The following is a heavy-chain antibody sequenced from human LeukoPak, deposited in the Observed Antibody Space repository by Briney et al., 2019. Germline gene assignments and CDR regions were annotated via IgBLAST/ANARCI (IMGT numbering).Heavy chain of an antibody. CDR2: ILPIFGTA. CDR1: GGTFGSYG. CDR3: TRDRGGLAP. J-gene: IGHJ5*02. D-gene: IGHD4-23*01. Sequence: SVNLSCKSAGGTFGSYGISWVRQAPGPGLDLMGGILPIFGTADYAQKFQGRGTITADESTNTAYMELKSLTSEDTAVYYCTRDRGGLAPWGQRTLVTDSS. V-gene: IGHV1-69*01.